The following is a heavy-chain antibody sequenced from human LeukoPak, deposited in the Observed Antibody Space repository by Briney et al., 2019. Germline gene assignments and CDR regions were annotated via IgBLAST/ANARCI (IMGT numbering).Heavy chain of an antibody. CDR2: IIPIFGTA. CDR1: GGTFSSYA. V-gene: IGHV1-69*13. D-gene: IGHD2-2*01. J-gene: IGHJ5*02. Sequence: GASVKVSCTASGGTFSSYAISWVRQAPGQGLEWMGGIIPIFGTANYAQKFQGRVTITADESTSTAYMELSSLRSEDTAVYYCARAVGDIVVVPAPDNWFDPWGQGTLVTVSS. CDR3: ARAVGDIVVVPAPDNWFDP.